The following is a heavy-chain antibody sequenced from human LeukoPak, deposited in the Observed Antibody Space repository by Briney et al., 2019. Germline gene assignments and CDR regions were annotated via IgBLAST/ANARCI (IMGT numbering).Heavy chain of an antibody. J-gene: IGHJ6*04. V-gene: IGHV3-48*03. Sequence: GGSLRLSCAASGFTFSRYEMNWVRQAPGKGLEGVSYISSSGSTIYYADSVKGRFTISRDNAKNSLYLQMNSLRAEDTAVYYCAELGITMIGGVWGKGTTVTISS. CDR1: GFTFSRYE. CDR3: AELGITMIGGV. D-gene: IGHD3-10*02. CDR2: ISSSGSTI.